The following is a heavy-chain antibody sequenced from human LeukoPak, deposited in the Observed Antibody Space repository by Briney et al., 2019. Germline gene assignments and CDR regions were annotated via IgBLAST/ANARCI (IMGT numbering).Heavy chain of an antibody. V-gene: IGHV1-46*01. CDR2: INPSGGST. CDR3: ARGGDLAYCGGDCHGIFDY. CDR1: GYTFTNYY. J-gene: IGHJ4*02. Sequence: ASVKVSCKASGYTFTNYYVHWVRQAPGQGLEWMGVINPSGGSTNYAQRFQGRVTMTRDTSTSTVYMELSSLRAEDTAVYYCARGGDLAYCGGDCHGIFDYWGQGTLVTVSS. D-gene: IGHD2-21*01.